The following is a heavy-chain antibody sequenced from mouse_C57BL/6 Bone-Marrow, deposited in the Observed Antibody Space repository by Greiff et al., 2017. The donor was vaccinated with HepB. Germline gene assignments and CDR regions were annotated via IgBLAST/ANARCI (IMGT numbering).Heavy chain of an antibody. Sequence: VQLQQSGPELVKPGASVKISCKASGYTFTDYYMNWVKQSHGKSLEWIGDINPNNGGTSYNQKFKGKATLTVDKSSSTAYMELRSLTSEDSAVYYCARGGSSLGYFDYWGQGTTLTVSS. J-gene: IGHJ2*01. V-gene: IGHV1-26*01. CDR3: ARGGSSLGYFDY. CDR1: GYTFTDYY. D-gene: IGHD1-1*01. CDR2: INPNNGGT.